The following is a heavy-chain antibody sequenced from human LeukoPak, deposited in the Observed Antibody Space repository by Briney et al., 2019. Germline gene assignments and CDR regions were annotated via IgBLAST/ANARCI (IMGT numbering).Heavy chain of an antibody. D-gene: IGHD4-23*01. J-gene: IGHJ4*02. CDR2: IYPGDSDT. V-gene: IGHV5-51*01. CDR3: ARAPDYGGNPYYFDY. CDR1: GYSFTSYW. Sequence: GESLKISWKGSGYSFTSYWIGWVRQMPGKGLEWMGIIYPGDSDTRYSPSFQGQVTISADKSISTAYLQWSSLKASDTAMYYCARAPDYGGNPYYFDYWGQGTLVTVSS.